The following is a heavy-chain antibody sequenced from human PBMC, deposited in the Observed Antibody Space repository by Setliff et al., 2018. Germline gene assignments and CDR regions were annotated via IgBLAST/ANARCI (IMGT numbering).Heavy chain of an antibody. CDR1: GVTVRAYD. Sequence: PGGSLRLSCAASGVTVRAYDMSWVRQAPGKGLEWVSLLDNDGSTYYADSVKGRFTISRDNSRNTLYLQMNSLRAEDTASYYCARDPNGDYVGAFDPWGQGILVTVSS. V-gene: IGHV3-53*01. J-gene: IGHJ5*02. D-gene: IGHD4-17*01. CDR3: ARDPNGDYVGAFDP. CDR2: LDNDGST.